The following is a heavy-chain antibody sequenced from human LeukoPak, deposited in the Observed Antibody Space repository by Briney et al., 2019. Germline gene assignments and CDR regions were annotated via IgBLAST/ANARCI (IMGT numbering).Heavy chain of an antibody. CDR1: VYTFTDYY. J-gene: IGHJ4*02. D-gene: IGHD1-26*01. CDR2: INPNSGGT. Sequence: ASVTVSFKSSVYTFTDYYMHWVRQAPGQGGEGMGWINPNSGGTNYAQKFQGRVTMTRDTSISTAYMELSRLRSDDTAVYYCAREGPIVGATHLVDYWGQGTLVTVSS. CDR3: AREGPIVGATHLVDY. V-gene: IGHV1-2*02.